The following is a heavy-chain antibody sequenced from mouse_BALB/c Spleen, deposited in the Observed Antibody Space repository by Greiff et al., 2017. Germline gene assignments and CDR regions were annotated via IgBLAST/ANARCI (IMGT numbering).Heavy chain of an antibody. CDR3: ARVITTAMDY. D-gene: IGHD1-2*01. CDR1: GYTFTSYW. V-gene: IGHV1-7*01. J-gene: IGHJ4*01. CDR2: INPSTGYT. Sequence: VQLQQSGAELAKPGASVKMSCKASGYTFTSYWMHWVKQRPGQGLEWIGYINPSTGYTEYNQKFKDKATLTADKSSSTAYMQLSSLTSEDSAVYYCARVITTAMDYWGQGTSVTVSS.